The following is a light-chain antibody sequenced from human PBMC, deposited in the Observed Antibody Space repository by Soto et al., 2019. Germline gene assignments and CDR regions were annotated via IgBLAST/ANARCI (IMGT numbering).Light chain of an antibody. Sequence: QSVLTQPPSASGTPGQRVNISCSGSSSNIGSNYVYWYRQFPGTAPKLLIQRNNQRPSGVPARFSGSKSGTSASLAISGLRSEDEADYYCALFMGNGIAVFGTGTKVTVL. V-gene: IGLV1-47*01. CDR2: RNN. J-gene: IGLJ1*01. CDR3: ALFMGNGIAV. CDR1: SSNIGSNY.